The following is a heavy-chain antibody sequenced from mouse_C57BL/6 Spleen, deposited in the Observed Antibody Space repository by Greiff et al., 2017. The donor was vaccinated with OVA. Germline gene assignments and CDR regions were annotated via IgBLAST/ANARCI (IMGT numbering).Heavy chain of an antibody. V-gene: IGHV1-20*01. CDR2: INPYNGDT. CDR1: GYSFTGYF. Sequence: VQLQQSGPELVKPGDSVKISCKASGYSFTGYFMNWVMQSHGKSLEWIGRINPYNGDTFYNQKFKGKATLTVDKSSSTAHMELRSLTSEDSAVYYCARKGGSHWYCDVWGTGTTVTVSS. CDR3: ARKGGSHWYCDV. J-gene: IGHJ1*03.